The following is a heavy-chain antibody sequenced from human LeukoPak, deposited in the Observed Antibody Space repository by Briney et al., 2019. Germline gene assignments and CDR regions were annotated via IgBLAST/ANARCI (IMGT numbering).Heavy chain of an antibody. CDR1: GASISSSNW. Sequence: SETLSLTCAVSGASISSSNWWSWARQPPGKGLEWIGEIYHAGTTNYNPSLKSRVTISVDNSRNQLSLKLTSVTAADTAVYFCLRIYCSSTSCHYFDYWGQGTLVTVSS. V-gene: IGHV4-4*02. D-gene: IGHD2-2*01. CDR2: IYHAGTT. CDR3: LRIYCSSTSCHYFDY. J-gene: IGHJ4*02.